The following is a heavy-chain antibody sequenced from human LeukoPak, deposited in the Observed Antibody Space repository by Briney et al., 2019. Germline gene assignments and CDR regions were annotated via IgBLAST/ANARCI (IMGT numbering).Heavy chain of an antibody. CDR1: GFTFSSYG. J-gene: IGHJ4*02. D-gene: IGHD6-13*01. CDR3: AKTNDDSSSWSYFLFDY. CDR2: ISGSGGST. V-gene: IGHV3-23*01. Sequence: GGSLRLSCAASGFTFSSYGMSWVRQAPGKGLEWVSAISGSGGSTYYADSVKGRFTISRDNSKNTLYLQMNSLRAEDTAVYYCAKTNDDSSSWSYFLFDYWGQGTLVTVSS.